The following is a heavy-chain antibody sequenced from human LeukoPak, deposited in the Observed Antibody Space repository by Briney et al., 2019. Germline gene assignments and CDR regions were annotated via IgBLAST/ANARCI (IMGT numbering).Heavy chain of an antibody. CDR3: ARGRRGGYYFFFDY. CDR2: INHSGST. J-gene: IGHJ4*02. CDR1: GGSFSGYY. D-gene: IGHD3-22*01. Sequence: PSETLSLTCAVYGGSFSGYYWSWIRQPPGKGLEWIGEINHSGSTNYNPSLKSRVTISVDTSKNQFSLKLSSVTAADTAVYYCARGRRGGYYFFFDYWGQGTLVTVSS. V-gene: IGHV4-34*01.